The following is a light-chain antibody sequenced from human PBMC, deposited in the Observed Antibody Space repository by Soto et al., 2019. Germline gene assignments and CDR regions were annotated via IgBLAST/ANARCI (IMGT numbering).Light chain of an antibody. CDR3: QQYGTSPNT. J-gene: IGKJ2*01. CDR2: GAS. CDR1: QSVRSSY. Sequence: EIVLTQSPGTLSLSPGERATLSCRASQSVRSSYLAWYQQKPGQAPRLLIYGASTRATDIPDRFSGRGSGTDFTLTISRLEPEDFAVYYCQQYGTSPNTFGQGTKLEI. V-gene: IGKV3-20*01.